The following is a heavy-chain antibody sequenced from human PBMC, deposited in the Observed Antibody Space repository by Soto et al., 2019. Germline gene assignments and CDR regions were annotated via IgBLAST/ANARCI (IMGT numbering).Heavy chain of an antibody. CDR2: ISSSSSYI. V-gene: IGHV3-21*01. CDR1: GFTFSSYS. J-gene: IGHJ5*02. D-gene: IGHD3-16*01. CDR3: GRDHMGWVRGSVFWFEP. Sequence: GGSLRLSCAASGFTFSSYSMNWVRQAPGKGLEWVSSISSSSSYIYYADSVKGRFTISRDNAKNSLYLQMNSLRAEDTAVYYCGRDHMGWVRGSVFWFEPWGQGTLVTVSS.